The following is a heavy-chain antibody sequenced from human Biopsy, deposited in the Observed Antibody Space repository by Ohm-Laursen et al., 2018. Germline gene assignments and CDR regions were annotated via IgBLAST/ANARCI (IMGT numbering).Heavy chain of an antibody. D-gene: IGHD3-22*01. J-gene: IGHJ4*02. CDR1: GFSFSNYA. CDR3: AKIAFDSSGANTMRDY. V-gene: IGHV3-30*18. CDR2: ISYDGSKK. Sequence: RSLRLSCAASGFSFSNYAMHWVRQAPGKGLQWVAFISYDGSKKDYGDSVKGRFTISRDNSKNTLYLQMNNLRAEDTAVYYCAKIAFDSSGANTMRDYWGQGTLVTVFS.